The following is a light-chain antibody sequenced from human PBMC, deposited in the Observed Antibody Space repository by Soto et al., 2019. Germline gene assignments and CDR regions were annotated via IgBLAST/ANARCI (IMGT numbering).Light chain of an antibody. CDR3: QQYGSSLPA. J-gene: IGKJ1*01. Sequence: EIVLTQSPGTLSLSPGERATLSCRASQSVSSNYLAWYQQKPCQAPRLLIYGASSRATGIPDRFRGSGSGTDFTLTISRPEPEDFAVYYCQQYGSSLPAFGQGTKVEI. V-gene: IGKV3-20*01. CDR1: QSVSSNY. CDR2: GAS.